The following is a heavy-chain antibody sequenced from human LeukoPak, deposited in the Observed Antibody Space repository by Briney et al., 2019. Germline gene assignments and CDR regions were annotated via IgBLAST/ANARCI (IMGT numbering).Heavy chain of an antibody. CDR2: IYHSGGT. D-gene: IGHD3-16*02. V-gene: IGHV4-38-2*01. Sequence: SETLSLTCAVSGYSISSGYYWGWIRQPPGKGLEWIGSIYHSGGTYYNPSLKSRVTISVDTSKNQFSLKLSSVTAADTAVYYCATYLRLGELSPSGDAFDIWGQGTMVTVSS. CDR3: ATYLRLGELSPSGDAFDI. J-gene: IGHJ3*02. CDR1: GYSISSGYY.